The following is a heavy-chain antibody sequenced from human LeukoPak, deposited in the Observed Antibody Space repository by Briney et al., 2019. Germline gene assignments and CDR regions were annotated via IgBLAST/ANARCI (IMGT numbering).Heavy chain of an antibody. Sequence: GGSLRLSCAASGFRFSDFTMTWVRQAPGKGPEWVSAIGGRGGSTYYADSLGGRFTISRDNPKDMVYLQMNSLKVEDTATYYCGKEGGAWGQGTKVTVSS. J-gene: IGHJ5*02. D-gene: IGHD3-16*01. V-gene: IGHV3-23*01. CDR3: GKEGGA. CDR1: GFRFSDFT. CDR2: IGGRGGST.